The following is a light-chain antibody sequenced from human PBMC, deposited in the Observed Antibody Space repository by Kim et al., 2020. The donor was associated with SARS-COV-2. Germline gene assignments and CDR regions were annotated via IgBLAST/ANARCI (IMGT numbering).Light chain of an antibody. V-gene: IGKV1-39*01. CDR2: SVS. CDR1: QSIGRRY. CDR3: QQSYNTPYT. Sequence: ASVEDRITMTCRARQSIGRRYLYWCVQKPAKDPKLLIYSVSTLESGIPSRFSCSGSRTDFTHAISSLQVEDFATYYCQQSYNTPYTFGQGTKLEI. J-gene: IGKJ2*01.